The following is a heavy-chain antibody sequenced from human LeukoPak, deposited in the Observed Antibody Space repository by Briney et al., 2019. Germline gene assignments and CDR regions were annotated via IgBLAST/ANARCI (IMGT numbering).Heavy chain of an antibody. D-gene: IGHD5-18*01. J-gene: IGHJ4*02. CDR3: ARDLRDDTGVGY. V-gene: IGHV3-7*01. Sequence: QPGGSLRLSCAASGFTVSSNYMSWVRQAPGKGLEWVANIKQDGNEKYYVDSVKGRFTISRDNAENSLYLQMNSLRAEDTAVYYCARDLRDDTGVGYWGQGTLVTVSS. CDR2: IKQDGNEK. CDR1: GFTVSSNY.